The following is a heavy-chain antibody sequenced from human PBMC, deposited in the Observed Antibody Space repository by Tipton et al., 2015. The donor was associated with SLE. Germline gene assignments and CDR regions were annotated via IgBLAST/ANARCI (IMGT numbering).Heavy chain of an antibody. V-gene: IGHV3-9*01. D-gene: IGHD1-7*01. CDR1: GFSFNEYT. CDR3: ARDMSGTTV. CDR2: IGWNGASL. J-gene: IGHJ4*02. Sequence: SLRLSCAASGFSFNEYTVHWVRQAPGKGPGWVSGIGWNGASLGYADAVVGRFTITRDNAKNSLYLKMNSLRAEDTAVYYCARDMSGTTVWGQGTLVTVSS.